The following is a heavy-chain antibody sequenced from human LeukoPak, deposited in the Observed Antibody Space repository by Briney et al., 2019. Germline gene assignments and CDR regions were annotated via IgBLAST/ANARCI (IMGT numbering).Heavy chain of an antibody. CDR2: VYNSGAT. CDR1: GASIGSYY. CDR3: ARGQYDVLTGSYYFNY. D-gene: IGHD3-9*01. V-gene: IGHV4-59*01. J-gene: IGHJ4*02. Sequence: PSETLSLTCTVSGASIGSYYWSWILQAPGKGLEWIGFVYNSGATNYNPSLKSRLTISVDTAKNQFSLKLNSVTAADTAVYYCARGQYDVLTGSYYFNYWGQGTLVTVSS.